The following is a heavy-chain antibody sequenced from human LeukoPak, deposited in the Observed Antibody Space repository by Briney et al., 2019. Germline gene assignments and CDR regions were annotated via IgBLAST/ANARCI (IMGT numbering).Heavy chain of an antibody. V-gene: IGHV4-34*01. CDR3: ARHAYYYDSSGSQFDY. CDR2: INHSGST. Sequence: SETLSLTCAVYGGSFSGYYWSWIRQPPGKGLEWIGEINHSGSTNYNPSLKSRVTISVDTSKNQFSLKLSSVTAADTAVYYCARHAYYYDSSGSQFDYWGQGTLVTVSS. J-gene: IGHJ4*02. CDR1: GGSFSGYY. D-gene: IGHD3-22*01.